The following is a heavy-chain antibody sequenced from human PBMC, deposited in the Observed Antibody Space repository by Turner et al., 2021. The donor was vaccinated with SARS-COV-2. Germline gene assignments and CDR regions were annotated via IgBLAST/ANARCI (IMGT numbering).Heavy chain of an antibody. Sequence: EVQVLESGGGLAPPGGSLTLSCAASGFTFNTYAMGWVRQAPGKGLVWVSVVSGLGDTRFYADSVRGRFTISRDNTKNRVYLQMNSLRPDDTALYYCVRDRPRPGDRDALDIWGQGTMVTVSS. CDR3: VRDRPRPGDRDALDI. CDR2: VSGLGDTR. D-gene: IGHD7-27*01. V-gene: IGHV3-23*01. J-gene: IGHJ3*02. CDR1: GFTFNTYA.